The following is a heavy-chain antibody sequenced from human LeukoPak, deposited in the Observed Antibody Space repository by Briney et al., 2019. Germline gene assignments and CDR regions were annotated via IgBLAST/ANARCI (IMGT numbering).Heavy chain of an antibody. CDR2: INSDGSTI. J-gene: IGHJ4*02. CDR1: GFTFSTSW. V-gene: IGHV3-74*01. D-gene: IGHD2-15*01. CDR3: ARAGYYRFDY. Sequence: GGSLRLSCAGSGFTFSTSWMHWVRQAPGQGLVWVSRINSDGSTINYADSVRGRFTISKDNAKSTLYLQMNSLGAEDTAVYYCARAGYYRFDYWGQGTQVTVSS.